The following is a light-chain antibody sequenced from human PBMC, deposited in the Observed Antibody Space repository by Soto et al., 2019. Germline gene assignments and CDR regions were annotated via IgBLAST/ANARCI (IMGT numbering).Light chain of an antibody. CDR2: DTS. CDR1: TGAVTSGHY. V-gene: IGLV7-46*01. Sequence: QAVVTQEPSLTVSPGGTLTLTCGSNTGAVTSGHYPYWFQQKPGQAPRTLIYDTSNKHSWTPARFSGSLLGGKAALTLSGAQPEDEAEYYCLLSYSGARPWVFGGGTKLTVL. CDR3: LLSYSGARPWV. J-gene: IGLJ3*02.